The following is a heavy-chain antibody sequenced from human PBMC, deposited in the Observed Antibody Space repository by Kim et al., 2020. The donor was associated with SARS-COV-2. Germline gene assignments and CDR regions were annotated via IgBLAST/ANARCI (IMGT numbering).Heavy chain of an antibody. CDR3: ARAGSSSSGSIDY. CDR1: GGSISSGGYY. V-gene: IGHV4-31*03. J-gene: IGHJ4*02. CDR2: IYYSGST. D-gene: IGHD6-6*01. Sequence: SETLSLTCTVSGGSISSGGYYWSWIRQHPGKGLEWIGYIYYSGSTYYNPSLKSRVTISVDTSKNQFSLKLSSVTAADTAVYYCARAGSSSSGSIDYWGQGTLVTVSS.